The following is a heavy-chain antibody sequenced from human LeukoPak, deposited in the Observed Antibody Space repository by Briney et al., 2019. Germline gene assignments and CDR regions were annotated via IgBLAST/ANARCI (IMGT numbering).Heavy chain of an antibody. CDR3: ARAATAADAFDI. CDR1: GHTFASYY. J-gene: IGHJ3*02. Sequence: ASVKVSCKAFGHTFASYYMHWVRQAPGQGLEWMGWISAYNGNTNYAQKLQGRVTMTTDTSTSTAYMELRSLRSDDTAVYYCARAATAADAFDIWGQGTMVTVSS. CDR2: ISAYNGNT. D-gene: IGHD6-13*01. V-gene: IGHV1-18*04.